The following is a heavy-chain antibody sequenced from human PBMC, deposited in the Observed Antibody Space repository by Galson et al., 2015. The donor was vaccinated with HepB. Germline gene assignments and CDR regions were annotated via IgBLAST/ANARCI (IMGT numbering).Heavy chain of an antibody. J-gene: IGHJ6*02. CDR1: GFTFSDAW. CDR3: TTKSWDLLSAGMDL. V-gene: IGHV3-15*01. D-gene: IGHD1-26*01. Sequence: SLRLSCAASGFTFSDAWMSWVRQAPGKGLEWIGRIKNQAAGGTTDYTAPVQGRFTISRDDSKNTVYLQMKSLKAEDTAVYYCTTKSWDLLSAGMDLWGQGTTVTVSS. CDR2: IKNQAAGGTT.